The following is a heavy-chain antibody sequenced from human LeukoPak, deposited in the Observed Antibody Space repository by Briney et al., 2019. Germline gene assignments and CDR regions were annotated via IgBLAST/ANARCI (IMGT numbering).Heavy chain of an antibody. J-gene: IGHJ3*02. CDR2: ISGSGGST. V-gene: IGHV3-23*01. Sequence: GGSLRLSCAASGFIFSSYAMSWVRQAPGKGLEWVSAISGSGGSTYYADSVKGRFTISRDNSKNTLYLQMNSLRAEATAVYYCAKVPVFSLTISEVVTDDAFDIWGQGTIVTVSS. CDR3: AKVPVFSLTISEVVTDDAFDI. CDR1: GFIFSSYA. D-gene: IGHD3-3*01.